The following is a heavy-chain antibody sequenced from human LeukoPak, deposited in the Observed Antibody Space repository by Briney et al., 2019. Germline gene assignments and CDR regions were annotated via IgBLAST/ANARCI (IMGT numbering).Heavy chain of an antibody. V-gene: IGHV1-8*01. Sequence: ASVKVSCKASGYTFTSYDINWVRQATGQGLEWMGWMNPNSGNTGYAQKFQGRVTMTRNTSISTAYMELSSLRSEDTAAYYCARDRYSSSWYPSDYYYYYGMDVWGQGTTVTVSS. CDR2: MNPNSGNT. CDR3: ARDRYSSSWYPSDYYYYYGMDV. D-gene: IGHD6-13*01. CDR1: GYTFTSYD. J-gene: IGHJ6*02.